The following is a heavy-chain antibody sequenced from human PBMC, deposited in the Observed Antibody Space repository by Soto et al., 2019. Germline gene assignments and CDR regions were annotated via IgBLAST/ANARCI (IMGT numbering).Heavy chain of an antibody. CDR1: GYTFTSYG. D-gene: IGHD6-19*01. CDR3: ARNGATAVRGEYYYYDMDV. CDR2: ISPYNGKT. V-gene: IGHV1-18*04. J-gene: IGHJ6*02. Sequence: ASVKVSCKASGYTFTSYGISWVRQAPGQGLEWMGWISPYNGKTNYAQKLQGRVTITTDTSTSTAYMELSSLRSDDTAVYYCARNGATAVRGEYYYYDMDVWGQGTLVTVSS.